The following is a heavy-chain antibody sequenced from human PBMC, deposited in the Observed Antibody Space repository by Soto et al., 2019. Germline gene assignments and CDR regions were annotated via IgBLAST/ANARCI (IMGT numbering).Heavy chain of an antibody. V-gene: IGHV1-8*01. D-gene: IGHD6-19*01. J-gene: IGHJ6*03. Sequence: ASVKVSCKASGYTFTSYDINWVRQATGQGLEWMGWMNPNSGNTGYAQKFQGRVTMTRNTSISTAYMELSSLRSEDTAVYYCARVAYSSGWYVGGSDYYYYMDVWGKGTTVTVSS. CDR1: GYTFTSYD. CDR2: MNPNSGNT. CDR3: ARVAYSSGWYVGGSDYYYYMDV.